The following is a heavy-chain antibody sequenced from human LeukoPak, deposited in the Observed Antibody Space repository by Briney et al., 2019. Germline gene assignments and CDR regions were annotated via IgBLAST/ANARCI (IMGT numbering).Heavy chain of an antibody. J-gene: IGHJ3*02. D-gene: IGHD3-22*01. CDR2: INPNSGGT. Sequence: ASVTVSCTASGYTFTGYYMHWVRQAPGQGLEWMGWINPNSGGTKYAQKFQCRVTMTRDTSIRTAYMELSRLRSDDTAVYYCARDLGVSRTYDSSGSDAFDIWGQGTMVTVSS. CDR3: ARDLGVSRTYDSSGSDAFDI. V-gene: IGHV1-2*02. CDR1: GYTFTGYY.